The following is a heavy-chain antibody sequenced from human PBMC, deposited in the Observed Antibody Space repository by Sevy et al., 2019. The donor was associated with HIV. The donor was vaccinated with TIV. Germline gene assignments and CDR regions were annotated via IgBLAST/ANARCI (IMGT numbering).Heavy chain of an antibody. Sequence: GGSLRLSCATSGFTFSSYWMHWVRQAPGKGLVWVSRVNSDGSSTTYADYVKGRFTISRDNAKNTLSLQMNSLRAEDTAVYYCVAANSWEDYWGLGTLVTVSS. CDR2: VNSDGSST. D-gene: IGHD6-13*01. V-gene: IGHV3-74*01. J-gene: IGHJ4*02. CDR3: VAANSWEDY. CDR1: GFTFSSYW.